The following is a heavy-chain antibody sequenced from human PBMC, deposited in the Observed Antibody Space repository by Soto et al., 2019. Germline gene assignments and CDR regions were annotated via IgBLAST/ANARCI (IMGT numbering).Heavy chain of an antibody. Sequence: GCSLRLSCAASGLTFSSYSMNWVRQAPGKGLEWVSSISSSSSYIYYADSVKGRFTISRDNAKNSLYLQMNSLRAEDTAVYYCARDSSSWYRYYYYYYGMDVWGQGTTVTASS. CDR2: ISSSSSYI. J-gene: IGHJ6*02. V-gene: IGHV3-21*01. D-gene: IGHD6-13*01. CDR1: GLTFSSYS. CDR3: ARDSSSWYRYYYYYYGMDV.